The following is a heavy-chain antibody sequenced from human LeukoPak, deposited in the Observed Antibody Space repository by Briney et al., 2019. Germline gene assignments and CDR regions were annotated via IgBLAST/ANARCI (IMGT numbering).Heavy chain of an antibody. CDR1: VFTVCSNY. CDR2: IYSGGST. Sequence: SGGSLRLSCAASVFTVCSNYMSWVRQAPGKGLEWVSVIYSGGSTYYADSVKGRFTVSRDNSKNTLYLQMNSLRAEDTAVYYCARGGIAIPFDYWGQGTLVTVSS. D-gene: IGHD6-13*01. J-gene: IGHJ4*02. CDR3: ARGGIAIPFDY. V-gene: IGHV3-66*01.